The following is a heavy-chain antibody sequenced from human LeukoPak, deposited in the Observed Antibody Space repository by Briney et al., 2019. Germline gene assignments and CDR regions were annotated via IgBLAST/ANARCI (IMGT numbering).Heavy chain of an antibody. D-gene: IGHD5-24*01. V-gene: IGHV4-39*01. CDR1: GASVSDRNYY. CDR3: TRLFPEDGYNAAPFQH. CDR2: GCYSRTT. Sequence: SETPSLTCIVSGASVSDRNYYWSWIRQAPGKGLEWIGSGCYSRTTYYNPSLRIRVTISLDTAENGISLTLTSVTAADTAVYYCTRLFPEDGYNAAPFQHWGQGTLVTVSS. J-gene: IGHJ1*01.